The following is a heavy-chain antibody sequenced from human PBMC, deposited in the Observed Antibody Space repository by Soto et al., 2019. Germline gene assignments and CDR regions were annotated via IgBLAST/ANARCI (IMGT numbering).Heavy chain of an antibody. D-gene: IGHD1-26*01. CDR1: GGTFSTYA. CDR2: IIPIFGTT. J-gene: IGHJ4*02. CDR3: ARGVGAYYFDY. Sequence: QVQLVQSGAEVKKPGSSVKVSCKASGGTFSTYAITWVRQAPGQGLEWLGGIIPIFGTTDYARKFQGRVTITEAEFTSTVFIELSSLTSEDTAVYYCARGVGAYYFDYWGQGTLVTVSS. V-gene: IGHV1-69*01.